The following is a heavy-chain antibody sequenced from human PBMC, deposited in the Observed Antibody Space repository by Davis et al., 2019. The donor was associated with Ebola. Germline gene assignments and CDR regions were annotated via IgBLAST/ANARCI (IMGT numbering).Heavy chain of an antibody. CDR3: ARDRADFDWLLFNWFDP. J-gene: IGHJ5*02. D-gene: IGHD3-9*01. CDR1: GFTFSSYA. Sequence: GESLKISCAASGFTFSSYAMHWVRQAPRKGLVWVSRINSDGSSTSYADSVKGRFTISRDNAKNSLYLQMNSLRAEDTAVYYCARDRADFDWLLFNWFDPWGQGTLVTVSS. V-gene: IGHV3-74*01. CDR2: INSDGSST.